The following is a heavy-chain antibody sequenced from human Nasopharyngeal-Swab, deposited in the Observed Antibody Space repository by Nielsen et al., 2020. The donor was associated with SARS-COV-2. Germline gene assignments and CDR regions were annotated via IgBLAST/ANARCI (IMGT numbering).Heavy chain of an antibody. Sequence: GESLKISCAASGFTFSSYEMNWVRQAPGKGLEWVSYISSSGSTIYYADSVKGRFTVSRDNAKNSLCLQMNSLRAEDTAVYYCARGMWFRELSTTFYYYGMDVWGQGTTVTVSS. CDR1: GFTFSSYE. D-gene: IGHD3-10*01. J-gene: IGHJ6*02. CDR3: ARGMWFRELSTTFYYYGMDV. V-gene: IGHV3-48*03. CDR2: ISSSGSTI.